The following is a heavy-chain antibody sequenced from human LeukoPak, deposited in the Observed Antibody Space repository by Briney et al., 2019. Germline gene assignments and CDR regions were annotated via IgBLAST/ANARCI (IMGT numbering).Heavy chain of an antibody. CDR3: AREGGAAAAGNWFDP. CDR1: GGSFSGYY. J-gene: IGHJ5*02. Sequence: SETLSLTCAVYGGSFSGYYWSWIRQPPGKGLEWIGYICYSGSTNYNPSLKSRVTISVDTSKNQFSLKLSSVTAADTAVYYCAREGGAAAAGNWFDPWGQGTLVTVSS. V-gene: IGHV4-59*12. CDR2: ICYSGST. D-gene: IGHD6-13*01.